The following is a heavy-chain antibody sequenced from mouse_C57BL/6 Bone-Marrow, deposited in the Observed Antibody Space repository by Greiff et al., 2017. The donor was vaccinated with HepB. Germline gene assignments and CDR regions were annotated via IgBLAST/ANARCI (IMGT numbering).Heavy chain of an antibody. CDR1: GYTFTGYW. V-gene: IGHV1-9*01. Sequence: QVQLQQSGAELMKPGASVKLSCKATGYTFTGYWIEWVKQRPGHGLEWIGEILPGSGSTNYNEKFKVKATFTADTSSNTAYMQLSSLTTEDSAIYYCASPQFITTVVATGENYWGQGTTLTVSS. J-gene: IGHJ2*01. CDR2: ILPGSGST. D-gene: IGHD1-1*01. CDR3: ASPQFITTVVATGENY.